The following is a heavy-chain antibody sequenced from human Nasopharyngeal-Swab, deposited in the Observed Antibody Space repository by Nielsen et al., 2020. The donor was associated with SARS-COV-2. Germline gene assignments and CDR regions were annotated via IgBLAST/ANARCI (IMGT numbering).Heavy chain of an antibody. Sequence: SETLSLTCAVYGGSFSGYYWSWIRQPPGKGLEWIGEINHSGSTNYNPSLKSRVTISVDTSKNQFSLRLTSMSAADTAVYYCARVGRNGLYYFDYWGQGTLVTVSS. CDR3: ARVGRNGLYYFDY. D-gene: IGHD3-10*01. CDR2: INHSGST. V-gene: IGHV4-34*01. J-gene: IGHJ4*02. CDR1: GGSFSGYY.